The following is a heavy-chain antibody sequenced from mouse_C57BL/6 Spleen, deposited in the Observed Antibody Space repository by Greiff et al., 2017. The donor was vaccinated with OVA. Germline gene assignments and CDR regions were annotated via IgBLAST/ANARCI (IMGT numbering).Heavy chain of an antibody. D-gene: IGHD2-4*01. CDR2: ISSGGSYT. CDR1: GFTFSSYG. CDR3: ARQDYDYDDAMDY. J-gene: IGHJ4*01. V-gene: IGHV5-6*01. Sequence: VQLKESGGDLVKPGGSLKLSCAASGFTFSSYGMSWVRQTPDKRLEWVATISSGGSYTYYPDSVKGRFTISRDNAKNTLYLQMSSLKSEDTAMYYCARQDYDYDDAMDYWGQGTSVTVSS.